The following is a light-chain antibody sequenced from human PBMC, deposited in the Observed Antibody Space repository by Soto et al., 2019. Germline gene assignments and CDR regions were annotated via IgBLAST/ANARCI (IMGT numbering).Light chain of an antibody. CDR3: QQSYSTTWT. CDR1: QSISSW. CDR2: AAS. V-gene: IGKV1-39*01. Sequence: DIQMTQSPSTLSASVGDRVTITCRASQSISSWLAWSQQKPGKAPKLLIYAASSLQSGVPSRFSGSGSETDFTLTVSSLQPEDFATYSCQQSYSTTWTFGQGTKVDI. J-gene: IGKJ1*01.